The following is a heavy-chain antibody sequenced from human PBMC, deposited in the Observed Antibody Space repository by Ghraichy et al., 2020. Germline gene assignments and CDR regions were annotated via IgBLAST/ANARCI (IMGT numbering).Heavy chain of an antibody. Sequence: GGSLRLSCAASGFTFSSYGMHWVRQAPGKGLEWVAFIRYDGSNKYYADSVKGRFTISRDNSKNTLYLQMNSLRPEDTAVYYCAKNIWDDHYAFDIWGQGTVVTVSS. V-gene: IGHV3-30*02. CDR1: GFTFSSYG. J-gene: IGHJ3*02. CDR2: IRYDGSNK. D-gene: IGHD1-1*01. CDR3: AKNIWDDHYAFDI.